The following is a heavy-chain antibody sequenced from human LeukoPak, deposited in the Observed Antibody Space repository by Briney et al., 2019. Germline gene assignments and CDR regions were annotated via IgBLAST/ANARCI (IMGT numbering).Heavy chain of an antibody. CDR1: GYTFTGYY. CDR2: INPNSGGT. Sequence: GASVKVSCRASGYTFTGYYMHWVRQAPGQGLEWMGWINPNSGGTNYAQTFQGRVTMTRDTSISTAYMELSRLTSDDTAVYYCARAIEDCTRTICLGTDYWGQGTLVTVSS. J-gene: IGHJ4*02. CDR3: ARAIEDCTRTICLGTDY. D-gene: IGHD2-2*01. V-gene: IGHV1-2*02.